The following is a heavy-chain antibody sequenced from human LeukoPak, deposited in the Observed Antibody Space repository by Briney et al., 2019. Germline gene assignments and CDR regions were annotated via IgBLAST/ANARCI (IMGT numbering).Heavy chain of an antibody. CDR3: AKEAFDRDWFDP. D-gene: IGHD3-3*02. J-gene: IGHJ5*02. V-gene: IGHV3-30*18. CDR2: ISYDGTNK. Sequence: GGSLRLSSAASGFTFSSYGMHWVRQAPGKGLEWVAVISYDGTNKYYADSVEGRFTISRDNSKNSLYLQMNSLRAEDTAVYYCAKEAFDRDWFDPWGQGTLVTVSS. CDR1: GFTFSSYG.